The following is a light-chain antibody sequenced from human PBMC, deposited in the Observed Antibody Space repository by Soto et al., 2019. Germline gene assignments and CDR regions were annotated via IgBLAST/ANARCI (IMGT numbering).Light chain of an antibody. J-gene: IGLJ2*01. CDR3: SSYASTSTVV. V-gene: IGLV2-14*01. Sequence: QSALTQPASVSGSPGQSITISCTGTSDDVGGHNYVSWYQQHPGKAPKLIIYDVSNRPSGVSNRFSGSKSGNTASLTISGLQTEDEADYYFSSYASTSTVVFGGGTKLTVL. CDR2: DVS. CDR1: SDDVGGHNY.